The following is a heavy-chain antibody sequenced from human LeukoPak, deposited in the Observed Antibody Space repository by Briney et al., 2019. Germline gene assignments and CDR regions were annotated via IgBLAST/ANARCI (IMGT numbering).Heavy chain of an antibody. J-gene: IGHJ4*02. Sequence: PGGSLRLSCAASGFTFSSYSMNWVRQAPGKGLEWVSTITPSGAETYYADSVKGRFSISRDNSKNTVYLQMSSLRVEDTGVYYCAKVTGYPTFWGQGTLVSVSS. CDR3: AKVTGYPTF. D-gene: IGHD2-15*01. CDR1: GFTFSSYS. CDR2: ITPSGAET. V-gene: IGHV3-23*01.